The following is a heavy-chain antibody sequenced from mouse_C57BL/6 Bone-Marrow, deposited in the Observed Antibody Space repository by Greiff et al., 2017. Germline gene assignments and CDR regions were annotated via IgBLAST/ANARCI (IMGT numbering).Heavy chain of an antibody. V-gene: IGHV2-9-1*01. CDR3: ASRYYGSSYAMDY. D-gene: IGHD1-1*01. CDR1: GFSLTSYA. Sequence: VKVVESGPGLVAPSQSLSITCTVSGFSLTSYAISWVRQPPGKGLEWLGVIWTGGGTNYNAAHKSRLSISKDTAKSKVFLKMNILQTDDKARYYCASRYYGSSYAMDYWGQGTSVTVSA. CDR2: IWTGGGT. J-gene: IGHJ4*01.